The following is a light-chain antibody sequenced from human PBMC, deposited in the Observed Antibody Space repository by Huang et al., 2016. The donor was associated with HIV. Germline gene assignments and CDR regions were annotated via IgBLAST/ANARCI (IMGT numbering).Light chain of an antibody. V-gene: IGKV2-30*02. J-gene: IGKJ2*01. CDR3: MQGTHWPGA. Sequence: VMMAQSPLSLSVTLGQPAAISLMSNQSLVHSDGNTYLNWFHQRPGRSPRRLIYRVSNRDSGVPDRFSGSGSGTTFTLQIGRVETEDIGLYFCMQGTHWPGAFGQGTNLEI. CDR2: RVS. CDR1: QSLVHSDGNTY.